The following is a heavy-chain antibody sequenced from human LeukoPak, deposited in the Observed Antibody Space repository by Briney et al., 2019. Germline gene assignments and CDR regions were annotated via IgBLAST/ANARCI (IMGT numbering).Heavy chain of an antibody. CDR1: GGSISSSSYY. CDR2: IYYSGST. CDR3: ARRGYCSSTSCYEYWFDP. V-gene: IGHV4-39*01. J-gene: IGHJ5*02. D-gene: IGHD2-2*01. Sequence: PSETLSLTCTVSGGSISSSSYYWGWIRQPPGKGLEWIGIIYYSGSTYYNPSLKSRLTISVDTPKNQFSLKLSSVTATDTAVYYCARRGYCSSTSCYEYWFDPWGQGTLVTVSS.